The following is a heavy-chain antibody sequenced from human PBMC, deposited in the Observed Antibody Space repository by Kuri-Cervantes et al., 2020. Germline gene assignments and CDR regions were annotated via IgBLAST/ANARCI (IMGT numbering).Heavy chain of an antibody. CDR2: ISRSSGYI. CDR3: ARSPVYYDSSGYYYDAFDI. Sequence: GESLKISCAASGFTFSTYSMNWVRQAPGKGLEWVSSISRSSGYIYYADSVKGRFTLSRDNAKNSLFLQMNSLRAEDTAVYYCARSPVYYDSSGYYYDAFDIWGQGTMVTVSS. V-gene: IGHV3-21*01. J-gene: IGHJ3*02. D-gene: IGHD3-22*01. CDR1: GFTFSTYS.